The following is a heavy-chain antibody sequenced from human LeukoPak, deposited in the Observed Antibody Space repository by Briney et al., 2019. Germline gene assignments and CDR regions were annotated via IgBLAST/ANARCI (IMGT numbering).Heavy chain of an antibody. D-gene: IGHD5-12*01. V-gene: IGHV3-23*01. CDR3: ARGPSGYHNT. CDR2: ISGAGGDT. J-gene: IGHJ4*02. Sequence: GGSLRLSCAASGFTFSSYAMTWVRQAPGKGLEWVSGISGAGGDTYYADSVKGRFTISRDNSKNTLYLQMNSLRAEDTAVYYCARGPSGYHNTGGQGTLVTVSS. CDR1: GFTFSSYA.